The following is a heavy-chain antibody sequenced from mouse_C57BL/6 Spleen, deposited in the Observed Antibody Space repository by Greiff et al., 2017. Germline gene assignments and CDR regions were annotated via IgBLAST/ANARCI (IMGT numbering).Heavy chain of an antibody. CDR2: ISSGGSYT. Sequence: EVKLMESGGDLVKPGGSLKLSCAASGFTFSSYGMSWVRQTPDKRLEWVATISSGGSYTYYPDSVKGRFTISRDNAKNTLYLQMSSLKSEDTAMYYCARQNGGSSSGFAYWGQGTLVTVSA. V-gene: IGHV5-6*01. CDR3: ARQNGGSSSGFAY. J-gene: IGHJ3*01. CDR1: GFTFSSYG. D-gene: IGHD1-1*01.